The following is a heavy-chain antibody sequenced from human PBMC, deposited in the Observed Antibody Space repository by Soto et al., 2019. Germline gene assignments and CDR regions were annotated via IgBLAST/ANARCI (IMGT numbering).Heavy chain of an antibody. CDR1: GYRFSRYG. CDR2: ISTYDGNT. D-gene: IGHD2-21*01. Sequence: QVQLVQSGGEVKKPGASVKVSCKASGYRFSRYGINWVRQAPGQGLEWMGWISTYDGNTQYAPKFQDRVTMTTDTSTNTAYLELRSLTSDDTAVYYCARDEEDANLMIVVLPGGYWGQGTLVSVSS. J-gene: IGHJ4*02. V-gene: IGHV1-18*01. CDR3: ARDEEDANLMIVVLPGGY.